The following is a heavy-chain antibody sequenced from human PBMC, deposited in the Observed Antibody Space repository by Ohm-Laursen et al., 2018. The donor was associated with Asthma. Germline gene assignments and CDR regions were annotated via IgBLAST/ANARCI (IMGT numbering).Heavy chain of an antibody. CDR2: IIPIFGTV. CDR3: ARVDEYSYGMDV. Sequence: SVKVSCKASGGTFRSFVISWVRQAPGQGLEWMGGIIPIFGTVNYAQKFQGRVTITADDSTSIAYMELSSLRSEDTAVYYCARVDEYSYGMDVWGPGTTVTVSS. J-gene: IGHJ6*02. CDR1: GGTFRSFV. V-gene: IGHV1-69*13.